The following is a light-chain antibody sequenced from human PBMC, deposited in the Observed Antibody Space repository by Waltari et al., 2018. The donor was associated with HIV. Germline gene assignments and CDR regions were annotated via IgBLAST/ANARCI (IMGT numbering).Light chain of an antibody. Sequence: QSLLTQPPSVSGAPGQNVTISCTGSSSNIGADYDIHWYQQLPGTAPKLLIYFNTHRAEVVPDRFTGSKSCTSASLAITGLQAEDEADYYCQSYDSRLFGGGTKLTVL. CDR1: SSNIGADYD. CDR2: FNT. CDR3: QSYDSRL. V-gene: IGLV1-40*01. J-gene: IGLJ3*02.